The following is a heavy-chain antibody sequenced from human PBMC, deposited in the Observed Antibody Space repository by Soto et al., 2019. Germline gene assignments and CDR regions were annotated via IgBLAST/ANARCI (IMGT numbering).Heavy chain of an antibody. V-gene: IGHV1-69*13. CDR1: GGTFSSYA. D-gene: IGHD6-13*01. CDR2: IIPIFGTA. Sequence: QVQLVQSGAEVKKPGSSVKVSCKASGGTFSSYAISWVRQAPGQGLEWIGGIIPIFGTANYAQKFQGRARITADESTSTAYMELSSLRSEDTAVYYCAREYLEYSSSPTLDYWGQGTLVTVSS. CDR3: AREYLEYSSSPTLDY. J-gene: IGHJ4*02.